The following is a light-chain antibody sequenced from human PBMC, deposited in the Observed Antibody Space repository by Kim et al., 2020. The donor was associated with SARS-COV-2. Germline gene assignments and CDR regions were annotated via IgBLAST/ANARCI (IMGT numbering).Light chain of an antibody. CDR2: DAS. CDR3: QQYSSYPWT. Sequence: ASVGDRVNITCRASQSISSWLAWYKQKPGKAPSLLIYDASNLESGVPSRFSGSGSGTEFTLTISSLQPDDFATYYCQQYSSYPWTFGQGTKVDIK. CDR1: QSISSW. V-gene: IGKV1-5*01. J-gene: IGKJ1*01.